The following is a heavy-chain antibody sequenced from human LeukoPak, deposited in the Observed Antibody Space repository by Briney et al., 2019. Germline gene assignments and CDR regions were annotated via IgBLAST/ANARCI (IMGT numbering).Heavy chain of an antibody. D-gene: IGHD2-15*01. J-gene: IGHJ4*02. V-gene: IGHV3-15*01. CDR3: TTRRQDGW. CDR2: IKSKIDGGTI. CDR1: GFTFSDAW. Sequence: GGSLRLPCVASGFTFSDAWMSWVRQAPGKGLEWVGRIKSKIDGGTIDYAAPVKGRFTISRDDSRNTLYLQMNSLKTEDTAVYYCTTRRQDGWWGQGTLVTVSS.